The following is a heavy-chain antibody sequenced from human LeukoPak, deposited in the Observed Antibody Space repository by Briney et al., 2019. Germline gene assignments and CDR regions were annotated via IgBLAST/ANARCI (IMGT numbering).Heavy chain of an antibody. J-gene: IGHJ4*02. Sequence: GGSLRLSCAASGFTFSSYGMHWVRQAPGKGLEWVAVIWYDGSNKYYADSVKGRFTISRDNSKNTLYLQMNSLRAEDTAVYYCARSAGVWFGELSYFDYWGQGTLVTVSS. V-gene: IGHV3-33*01. CDR1: GFTFSSYG. CDR3: ARSAGVWFGELSYFDY. D-gene: IGHD3-10*01. CDR2: IWYDGSNK.